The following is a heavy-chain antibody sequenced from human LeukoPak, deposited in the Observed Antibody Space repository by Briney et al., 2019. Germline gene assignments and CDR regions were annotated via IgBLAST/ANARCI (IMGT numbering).Heavy chain of an antibody. CDR1: GFIFNNYA. Sequence: QAGGSLRLSCAGSGFIFNNYAMHWVRQPPGKGLEWVSGISWNSGSIDYADSVKGRFTISRDNAKNSLYLQMNSLRAEDTAVYYCAKDRVAVAGNRFDYWGQGTLVTVSS. J-gene: IGHJ4*02. CDR3: AKDRVAVAGNRFDY. D-gene: IGHD6-19*01. V-gene: IGHV3-9*01. CDR2: ISWNSGSI.